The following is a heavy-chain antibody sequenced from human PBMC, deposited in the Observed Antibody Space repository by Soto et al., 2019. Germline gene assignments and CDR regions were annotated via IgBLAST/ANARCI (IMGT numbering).Heavy chain of an antibody. CDR1: GGSFSGYY. J-gene: IGHJ4*02. CDR3: ARPLFPTGTPYSD. Sequence: QVQLQQWGAGLLKPSETLSLTCAVYGGSFSGYYWSWIRQPPGKGLEWIGEINHSGSTNYNPSLKSRVTISVDTSKNQFPLKLSSVTAADTAVYYCARPLFPTGTPYSDWGQGTLVTVSS. D-gene: IGHD1-1*01. V-gene: IGHV4-34*01. CDR2: INHSGST.